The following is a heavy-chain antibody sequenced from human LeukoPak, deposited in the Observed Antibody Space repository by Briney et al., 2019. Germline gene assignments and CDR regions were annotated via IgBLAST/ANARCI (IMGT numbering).Heavy chain of an antibody. CDR2: INHSGST. Sequence: SETLSLTCAVYGGSFSGYHWSWIRQPPGKGLEWIGEINHSGSTNYNPSLKSRVTISVDTSENQFSLKLSSVTAADTAVYYCARGVLSLRYYYYYMDVWGKGTTVTVSS. J-gene: IGHJ6*03. CDR3: ARGVLSLRYYYYYMDV. D-gene: IGHD2/OR15-2a*01. CDR1: GGSFSGYH. V-gene: IGHV4-34*01.